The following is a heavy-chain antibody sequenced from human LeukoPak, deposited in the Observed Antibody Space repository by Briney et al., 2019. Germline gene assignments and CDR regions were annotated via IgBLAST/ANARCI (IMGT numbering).Heavy chain of an antibody. D-gene: IGHD1-26*01. V-gene: IGHV3-23*01. CDR3: AKILSGTYSFDL. CDR2: ISGNSVTI. J-gene: IGHJ4*02. Sequence: GESLRLSCTASGSTFSTYPMTWVRQAPGQGLEWVSAISGNSVTIYYADSVKGRFTISRDNSKNTLYLRMYSLRAEDTAVYYCAKILSGTYSFDLWGQGTLVTVSS. CDR1: GSTFSTYP.